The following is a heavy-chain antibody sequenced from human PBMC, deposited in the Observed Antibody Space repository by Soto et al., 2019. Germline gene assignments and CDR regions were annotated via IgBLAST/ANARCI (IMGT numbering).Heavy chain of an antibody. CDR3: VKGEYYYDGSAYYPFDY. D-gene: IGHD3-22*01. J-gene: IGHJ4*02. CDR1: GFTFSDYY. V-gene: IGHV3-11*06. Sequence: GGSLRLSCAASGFTFSDYYMSWIRQAPGKGLEWVSYISSSSSYTNYADYVKGRFTISRDNSKNTAYLQMSSLRPEDTAVYYCVKGEYYYDGSAYYPFDYWGQGRMVTVSS. CDR2: ISSSSSYT.